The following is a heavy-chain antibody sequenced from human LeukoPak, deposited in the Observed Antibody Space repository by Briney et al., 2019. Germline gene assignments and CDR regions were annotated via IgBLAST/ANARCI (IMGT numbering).Heavy chain of an antibody. J-gene: IGHJ4*02. D-gene: IGHD2-21*02. CDR2: IYYSGST. CDR3: ARSNYCGGDCYSWDS. V-gene: IGHV4-39*01. CDR1: GDSISSSSYY. Sequence: NPSETLSLTCTVSGDSISSSSYYWGWIRQPPGKGLEWIGSIYYSGSTYYNPSLKSRVTMSVDTSKNQFSLKLSSVTAADTAVYYCARSNYCGGDCYSWDSWGQGTPVTVSS.